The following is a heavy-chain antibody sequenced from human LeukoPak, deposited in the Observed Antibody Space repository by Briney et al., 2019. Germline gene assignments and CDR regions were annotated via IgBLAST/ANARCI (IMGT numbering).Heavy chain of an antibody. Sequence: GGSLRLSCAASGFTFTNAWMSWVRQTPGKGLEWVGRLKSKTDGGTADYAAPVKGRFTISRDDSTNTLYLQMNSLKTEDTAVYYCTRVQYGDYPNHWGQGTLVTVSS. CDR3: TRVQYGDYPNH. J-gene: IGHJ4*02. CDR1: GFTFTNAW. D-gene: IGHD4-17*01. V-gene: IGHV3-15*01. CDR2: LKSKTDGGTA.